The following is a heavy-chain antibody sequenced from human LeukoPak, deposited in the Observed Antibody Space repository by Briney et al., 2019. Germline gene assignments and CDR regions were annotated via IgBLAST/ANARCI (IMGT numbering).Heavy chain of an antibody. J-gene: IGHJ4*02. CDR3: AREGSSSFLRMAIDY. CDR2: INHSGST. V-gene: IGHV4-34*01. CDR1: GGSFSGYY. Sequence: TSETLSLTCAVYGGSFSGYYWSWIRQPPGKGLEWIGEINHSGSTNYNPSLKSRVTISVDTSKNQFSLKLSSVTAADTAVYYCAREGSSSFLRMAIDYWGQGTLVTVSS. D-gene: IGHD6-6*01.